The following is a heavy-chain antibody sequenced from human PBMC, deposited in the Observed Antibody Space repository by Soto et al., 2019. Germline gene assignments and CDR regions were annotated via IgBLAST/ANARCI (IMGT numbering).Heavy chain of an antibody. CDR3: ARHAYNSLIFDS. V-gene: IGHV3-7*01. J-gene: IGHJ4*02. CDR2: IKHLESEK. Sequence: GGSLRLSCAASGFTFTNYWMNWVRQPPGKGLEWVANIKHLESEKFYVGSVRGRFTISRDNAKNSVYLQMDSLRAEDTAVYYCARHAYNSLIFDSWGQETLVTVSS. CDR1: GFTFTNYW. D-gene: IGHD1-1*01.